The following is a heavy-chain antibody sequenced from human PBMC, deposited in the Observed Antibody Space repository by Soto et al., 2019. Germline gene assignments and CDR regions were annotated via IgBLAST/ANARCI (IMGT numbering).Heavy chain of an antibody. CDR2: ITWNSGYI. J-gene: IGHJ4*02. Sequence: EVQLVESGGGLVQPGRSLRLSCAASGFSFDDYAMHWVRQAPGRGLEWVSGITWNSGYIGYADSVKGRFTISKDNAKNSLYLKMNSLRPEDTAVHYCAKGTYDSSGYYTAPDYWGQGTLVTVSS. V-gene: IGHV3-9*01. D-gene: IGHD3-22*01. CDR3: AKGTYDSSGYYTAPDY. CDR1: GFSFDDYA.